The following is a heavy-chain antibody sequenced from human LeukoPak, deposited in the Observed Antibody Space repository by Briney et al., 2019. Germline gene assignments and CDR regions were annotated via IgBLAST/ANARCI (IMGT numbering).Heavy chain of an antibody. CDR3: AREGAEEQLQDGYMDV. Sequence: ASVKVSCKASGYTFTGYYMHWVRQAPGQGLEWMGWINPNSGGTNYAQKFQGRVTMTRDTSISTAYMELSRLRSDDTAVYYCAREGAEEQLQDGYMDVWGKGTTVTVSS. D-gene: IGHD6-13*01. V-gene: IGHV1-2*02. J-gene: IGHJ6*03. CDR1: GYTFTGYY. CDR2: INPNSGGT.